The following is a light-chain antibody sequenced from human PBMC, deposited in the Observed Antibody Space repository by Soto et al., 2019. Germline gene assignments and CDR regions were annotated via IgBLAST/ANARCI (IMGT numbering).Light chain of an antibody. Sequence: DIQMTQSPSTLSASVGDRVTITCRASQSITDWLAWYQQKPGKAPKFLIYKASNLEGGGPSRFSGSGSGTEFTLTISRVQPDDFATYYCQYWDDYSWTFGQGTKVEIK. CDR1: QSITDW. CDR2: KAS. CDR3: QYWDDYSWT. J-gene: IGKJ1*01. V-gene: IGKV1-5*03.